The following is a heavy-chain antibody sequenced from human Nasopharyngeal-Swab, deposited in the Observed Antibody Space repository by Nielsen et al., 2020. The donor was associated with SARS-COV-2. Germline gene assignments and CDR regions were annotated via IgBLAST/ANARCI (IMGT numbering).Heavy chain of an antibody. CDR1: GGSISSGGYY. D-gene: IGHD3-22*01. CDR3: ARETLGLGIVVGDY. J-gene: IGHJ4*02. CDR2: IYYSGST. Sequence: SCTVSGGSISSGGYYWSWIRQHPGKGMEWIGYIYYSGSTYYNPSLKSRVTISVDTSKNQFSLNLRSVTAADTAVYYCARETLGLGIVVGDYWGQGTLVTVSS. V-gene: IGHV4-31*02.